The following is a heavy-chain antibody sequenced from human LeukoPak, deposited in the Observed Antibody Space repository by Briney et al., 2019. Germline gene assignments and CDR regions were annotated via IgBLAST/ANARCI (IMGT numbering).Heavy chain of an antibody. CDR3: ARGGSGYDSNPYFDY. J-gene: IGHJ4*02. D-gene: IGHD5-12*01. CDR2: INRSGST. Sequence: PSETLSLTCAVYGGTFSGYYWSWIRQPPGKGLEWIGEINRSGSTNYNPSLKSGVTISVDPSKNQFSLKMCYVTAADTAVYYCARGGSGYDSNPYFDYWGQGTLVTVSS. V-gene: IGHV4-34*01. CDR1: GGTFSGYY.